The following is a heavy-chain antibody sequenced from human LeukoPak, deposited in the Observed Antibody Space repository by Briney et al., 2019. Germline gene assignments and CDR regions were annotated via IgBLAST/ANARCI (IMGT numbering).Heavy chain of an antibody. J-gene: IGHJ4*01. CDR3: ARSRYGGCTSDY. V-gene: IGHV3-21*01. CDR2: ISSSNSYI. D-gene: IGHD6-25*01. Sequence: SSISSSNSYIYYADSVKGRFTISRDNAKNSLYLQMNSLFSEDTAVYSCARSRYGGCTSDYWWHGNVFT.